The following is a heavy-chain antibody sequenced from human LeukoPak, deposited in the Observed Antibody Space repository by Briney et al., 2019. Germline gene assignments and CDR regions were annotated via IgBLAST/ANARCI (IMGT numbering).Heavy chain of an antibody. D-gene: IGHD6-13*01. V-gene: IGHV3-64D*06. CDR1: GFTFSSYA. J-gene: IGHJ4*02. Sequence: GSLRLSCSASGFTFSSYAMHWVRQAPGKGLEYVLAISSNGGSTYHADSVKGRFTISRDNSENTLYLQMSSLRVEDTAVYYCAYSSSWYADYWGQGTLVTVSS. CDR3: AYSSSWYADY. CDR2: ISSNGGST.